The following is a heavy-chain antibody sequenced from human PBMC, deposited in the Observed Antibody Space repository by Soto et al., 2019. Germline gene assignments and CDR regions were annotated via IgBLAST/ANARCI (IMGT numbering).Heavy chain of an antibody. J-gene: IGHJ6*02. Sequence: QVQLVQSGAEVKKPGASVKVSCKASGYTFTSYGISWVRQAPGQGLEWMGWISAYNGNTNYAQKLQGRVTMTTDTSTSTAYMELRSLRSDDTAVYYCARRYCSSTSCFYYYYGMDVWGQGTTVTGSS. CDR1: GYTFTSYG. CDR2: ISAYNGNT. CDR3: ARRYCSSTSCFYYYYGMDV. D-gene: IGHD2-2*01. V-gene: IGHV1-18*01.